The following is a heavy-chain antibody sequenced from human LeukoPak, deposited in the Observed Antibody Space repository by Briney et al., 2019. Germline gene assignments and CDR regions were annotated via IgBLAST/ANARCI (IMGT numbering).Heavy chain of an antibody. CDR2: INHSGST. J-gene: IGHJ4*02. V-gene: IGHV4-34*01. CDR1: GGSFSGYY. CDR3: ARVPAGNSGYVYYFDY. D-gene: IGHD5-12*01. Sequence: SETLSLTCAVYGGSFSGYYWSWIRQPPGKGLEWIGEINHSGSTNYNPSLKSRVTISVDTSKNQFSLKLSSVTAADTAVYYCARVPAGNSGYVYYFDYWGQGTLVTVSS.